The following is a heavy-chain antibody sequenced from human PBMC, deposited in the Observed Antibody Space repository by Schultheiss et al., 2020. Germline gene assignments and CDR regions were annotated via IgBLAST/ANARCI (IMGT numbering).Heavy chain of an antibody. V-gene: IGHV4-59*12. J-gene: IGHJ4*02. D-gene: IGHD6-13*01. CDR2: IYYSGST. CDR1: GGSISSYY. CDR3: ARDRVAAAARLYYFDY. Sequence: SETLSLTCTVSGGSISSYYWSWIRHPPGKGLEWIGYIYYSGSTYYNPSLKSRVTISVDTSKNQFSLQLNSVTPEDTAVYYCARDRVAAAARLYYFDYWGQATLVTGPS.